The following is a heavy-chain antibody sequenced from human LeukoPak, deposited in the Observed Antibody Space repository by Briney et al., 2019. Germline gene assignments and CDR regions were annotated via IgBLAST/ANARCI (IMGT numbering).Heavy chain of an antibody. V-gene: IGHV4-59*01. J-gene: IGHJ5*02. CDR1: GGTISSYY. CDR3: AREGTAGTNLNWFDP. CDR2: IAYSGST. Sequence: SETLSLTCAVSGGTISSYYRSWIRQPPGKGLEWIGYIAYSGSTNYNPSRKRQVTIPVDTFKNQFSLKLSSVTAAATAVYYCAREGTAGTNLNWFDPWGQGTLVTVSS. D-gene: IGHD1-1*01.